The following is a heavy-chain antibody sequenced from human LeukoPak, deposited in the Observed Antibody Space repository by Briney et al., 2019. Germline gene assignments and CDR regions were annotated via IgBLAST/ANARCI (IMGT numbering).Heavy chain of an antibody. CDR3: AKVVFWSGYPTGGFDP. D-gene: IGHD3-3*01. CDR2: IRYDGSNK. Sequence: GSLRLSCAASGFTFSSYGMHWVRQAPGKGLEWVAFIRYDGSNKYYADSVKGRFTISRDNSKNTLYLQMNSLRAEDTAVYYCAKVVFWSGYPTGGFDPWGQGTLVTVSS. CDR1: GFTFSSYG. V-gene: IGHV3-30*02. J-gene: IGHJ5*02.